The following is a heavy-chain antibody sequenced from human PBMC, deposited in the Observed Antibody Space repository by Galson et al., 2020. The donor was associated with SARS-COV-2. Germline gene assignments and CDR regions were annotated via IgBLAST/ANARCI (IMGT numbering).Heavy chain of an antibody. CDR3: ARMCWGWNSGSGGLYV. CDR2: IYYSRTT. D-gene: IGHD1-26*01. J-gene: IGHJ6*02. Sequence: SETLSLTCTVSGGSIISAGYYWSWIRQHPGKGLEWIGYIYYSRTTYYNPSHKSRVSMSVDTSKNQFSLKLSSVAAADTAVYYCARMCWGWNSGSGGLYVWGQGPMVTVS. V-gene: IGHV4-31*03. CDR1: GGSIISAGYY.